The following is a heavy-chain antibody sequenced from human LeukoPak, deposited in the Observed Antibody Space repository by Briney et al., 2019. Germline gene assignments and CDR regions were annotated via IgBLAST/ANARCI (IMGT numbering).Heavy chain of an antibody. CDR3: GRAGIGEPKEDGRDV. V-gene: IGHV3-21*01. CDR1: GFIFRSHS. J-gene: IGHJ6*02. Sequence: GGSLRLSCGGSGFIFRSHSMNWVRQAPGRGLEWVSSLTSISTYIYYADSVRGRFTVSRDNAKNSLYLQMNSLRAEDTAVYYCGRAGIGEPKEDGRDVWGQGTTAPVSS. CDR2: LTSISTYI. D-gene: IGHD3-10*01.